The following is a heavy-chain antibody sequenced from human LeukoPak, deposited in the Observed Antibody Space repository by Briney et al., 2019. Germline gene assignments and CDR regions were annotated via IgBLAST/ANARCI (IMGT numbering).Heavy chain of an antibody. CDR3: ARVTSDYYGSGTYFDY. Sequence: PSETLSLTCTVSGYSISSGYYWGWIRQPPGKGLEWIGSIYHSGSTYYNPSLKSRVTISVDTSKNQFSLKLSSVTAADTAVYYCARVTSDYYGSGTYFDYWGQGTLVTVSS. D-gene: IGHD3-10*01. CDR2: IYHSGST. J-gene: IGHJ4*02. V-gene: IGHV4-38-2*02. CDR1: GYSISSGYY.